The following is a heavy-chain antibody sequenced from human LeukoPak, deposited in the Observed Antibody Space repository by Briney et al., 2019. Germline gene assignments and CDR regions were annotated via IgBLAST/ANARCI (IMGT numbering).Heavy chain of an antibody. CDR1: GFIVSGDF. Sequence: GGSLRLSCAASGFIVSGDFMSWVRQAPGKGLEWVSVIYSDGSTYYADSVKGRSTISRDNSKNTLDLQMTGLRAEDTAVYYCARERGRGRDSPWFDYWGQGTLVTVSS. D-gene: IGHD1-26*01. V-gene: IGHV3-53*01. CDR2: IYSDGST. J-gene: IGHJ4*02. CDR3: ARERGRGRDSPWFDY.